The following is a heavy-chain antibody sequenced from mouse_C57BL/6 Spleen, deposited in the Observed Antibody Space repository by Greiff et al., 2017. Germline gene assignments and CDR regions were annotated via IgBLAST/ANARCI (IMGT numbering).Heavy chain of an antibody. D-gene: IGHD2-5*01. Sequence: QVQLQQPGAELVRPGSSVKLSCKASGYTFTSYWMHWVKQRPIQGLEWIGNIDPSDSETHYNQKFKDKATLTVDKSSSTAYMQLSSLTSEDSAVYYCAREAESNLYYFDDWGQGTTLTVSS. CDR1: GYTFTSYW. CDR3: AREAESNLYYFDD. V-gene: IGHV1-52*01. J-gene: IGHJ2*01. CDR2: IDPSDSET.